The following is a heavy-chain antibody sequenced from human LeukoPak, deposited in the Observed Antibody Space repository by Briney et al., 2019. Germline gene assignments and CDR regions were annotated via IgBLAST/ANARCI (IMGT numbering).Heavy chain of an antibody. CDR3: ARAYGSGSPIDY. Sequence: SETLSLTCAVYGGSFSGYYWSWIRQPPGKGLEWIGEINHSGGTNYNPSLKSRVTISVDTSKNQSSLKLSSVTAADTAVYYCARAYGSGSPIDYWGQGTLVTVSS. CDR1: GGSFSGYY. CDR2: INHSGGT. J-gene: IGHJ4*02. D-gene: IGHD3-10*01. V-gene: IGHV4-34*01.